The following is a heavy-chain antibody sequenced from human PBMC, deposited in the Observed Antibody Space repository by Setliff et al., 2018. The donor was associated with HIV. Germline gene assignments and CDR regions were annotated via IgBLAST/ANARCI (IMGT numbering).Heavy chain of an antibody. V-gene: IGHV1-18*01. J-gene: IGHJ6*03. CDR3: ARETYYYYMDV. CDR1: GYTFTTFA. Sequence: ASVKVSCKASGYTFTTFAMNWVRQAPGQGLEWMGWISAYKGNTNYAQKLQGRVTMTTDTSTSTAYMELRSLRSDDTAVYYCARETYYYYMDVWGKGTTGTVSS. CDR2: ISAYKGNT. D-gene: IGHD2-21*01.